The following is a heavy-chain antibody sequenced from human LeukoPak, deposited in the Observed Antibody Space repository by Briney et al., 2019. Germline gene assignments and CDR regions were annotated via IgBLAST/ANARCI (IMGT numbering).Heavy chain of an antibody. Sequence: PSETLSLTCTVSGGSISNTSYYWGWIRQPPGKGLEWIGSIYYSGTTYYNPSLKSRVTISVDTSKNQFSLKLSSVTAADTAVYYCARSSGWYIRSLYFDYWGQGTLVTVSS. V-gene: IGHV4-39*07. CDR1: GGSISNTSYY. J-gene: IGHJ4*02. D-gene: IGHD6-19*01. CDR3: ARSSGWYIRSLYFDY. CDR2: IYYSGTT.